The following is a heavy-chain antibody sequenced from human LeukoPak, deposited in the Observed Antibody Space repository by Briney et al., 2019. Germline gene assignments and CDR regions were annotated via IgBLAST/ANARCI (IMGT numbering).Heavy chain of an antibody. V-gene: IGHV5-10-1*01. CDR1: GYSFTSNW. CDR3: ARQPEGTWFDP. Sequence: GESLKISCKGSGYSFTSNWISWVRQMPGKGLEWTGRIDPSDSYTNYSPSFQGHVTISADKSISTAYLQWSSLKASDTAMYYCARQPEGTWFDPWGQGTLGTVSS. J-gene: IGHJ5*02. CDR2: IDPSDSYT. D-gene: IGHD1-1*01.